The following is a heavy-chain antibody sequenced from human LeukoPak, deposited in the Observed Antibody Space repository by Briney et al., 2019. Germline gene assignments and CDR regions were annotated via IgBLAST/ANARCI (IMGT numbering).Heavy chain of an antibody. Sequence: GESLKISCKGSGYSFTSYWIGWVRQMPGKGLEWMGTIYPGDSDTRYSPSFQGQVTISADKSISTAYLQWSSLRAEDTAVYYCAKGAAARSPIYDPWGQGTLVTVSS. V-gene: IGHV5-51*01. D-gene: IGHD6-13*01. J-gene: IGHJ5*02. CDR3: AKGAAARSPIYDP. CDR2: IYPGDSDT. CDR1: GYSFTSYW.